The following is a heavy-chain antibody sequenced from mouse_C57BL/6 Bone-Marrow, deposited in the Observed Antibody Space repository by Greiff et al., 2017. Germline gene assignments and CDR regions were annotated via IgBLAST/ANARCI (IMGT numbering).Heavy chain of an antibody. V-gene: IGHV1-19*01. CDR3: ARGDTTVVATGDY. D-gene: IGHD1-1*01. CDR2: INPYNGGT. CDR1: GYTFTDYY. J-gene: IGHJ2*01. Sequence: EVQLQQSGPVLVKPGASVKMSCKASGYTFTDYYMNWVKQSHGKSLEWIGVINPYNGGTSYNQKFKGKATLTVDKSSSTAYMELNSLTSEDSAVYYCARGDTTVVATGDYWGQGTTLTVSS.